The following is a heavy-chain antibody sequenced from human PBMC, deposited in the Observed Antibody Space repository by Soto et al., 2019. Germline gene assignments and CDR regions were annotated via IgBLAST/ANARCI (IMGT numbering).Heavy chain of an antibody. CDR3: AKVTGYSSSWYYFDY. V-gene: IGHV3-23*01. D-gene: IGHD6-13*01. J-gene: IGHJ4*02. CDR1: GFTFSSYA. Sequence: GGSLRLSCAASGFTFSSYAMSWVRQAPGKGLEWVSAISGSGGSTYYADSVKGRFTISRDNSKNTLYLQMSSLRAEDTAVYYCAKVTGYSSSWYYFDYWGQGTLVTVSS. CDR2: ISGSGGST.